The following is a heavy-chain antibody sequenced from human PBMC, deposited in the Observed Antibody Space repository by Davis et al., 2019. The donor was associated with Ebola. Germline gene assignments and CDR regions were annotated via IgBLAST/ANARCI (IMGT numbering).Heavy chain of an antibody. CDR1: GGSFTSSSYY. CDR3: AREGFWSDYRSRFDY. D-gene: IGHD3-3*01. CDR2: INHSGST. V-gene: IGHV4-39*07. Sequence: MPSETLSLTCNVSGGSFTSSSYYWSWIRQPTGKWLEWTGEINHSGSTNYNPSLKRRVTISVDTSKNPFSLKLSSVTAADTAVYYCAREGFWSDYRSRFDYWGQGTLVTVSS. J-gene: IGHJ4*02.